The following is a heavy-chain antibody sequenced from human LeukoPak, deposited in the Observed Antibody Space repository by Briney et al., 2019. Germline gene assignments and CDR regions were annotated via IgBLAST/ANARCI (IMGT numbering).Heavy chain of an antibody. CDR3: ARDRVDIVATNEDGNWFDP. J-gene: IGHJ5*02. D-gene: IGHD5-12*01. V-gene: IGHV1-69*05. CDR2: IIPIFGTA. Sequence: SVTVSCKASGGTFSSYAISWVRQAPGQGLEWMGGIIPIFGTANYAQKFQGRVTITTDESTSTAYMELSSLRSEDTAVYYCARDRVDIVATNEDGNWFDPWGQGTLVTVSS. CDR1: GGTFSSYA.